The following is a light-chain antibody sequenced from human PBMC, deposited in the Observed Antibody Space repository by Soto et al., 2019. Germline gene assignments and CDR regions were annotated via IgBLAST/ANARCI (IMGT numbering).Light chain of an antibody. J-gene: IGLJ2*01. Sequence: QSVLTQPRSVSGSPGQSVTISCTGTNSDVGHYNYVSWYQQHPGKAPKLIIFDVDKRPSGVPDRLSGSKSGNTASLTISGLQAEDEADYYCCSYAGSSWIFGGGTQLTVL. V-gene: IGLV2-11*01. CDR1: NSDVGHYNY. CDR3: CSYAGSSWI. CDR2: DVD.